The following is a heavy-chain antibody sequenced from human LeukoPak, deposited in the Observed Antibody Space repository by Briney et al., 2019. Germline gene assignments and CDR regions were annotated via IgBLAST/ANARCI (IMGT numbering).Heavy chain of an antibody. CDR2: LYTSGST. J-gene: IGHJ4*02. D-gene: IGHD5-18*01. V-gene: IGHV4-4*07. Sequence: SETLSLTCTVSGGSISSYHWSWIRQPAGKGLEWIGRLYTSGSTNYNPSLKSRVTMSVDTSKNQFSLKLSSVTAADTAVYYCARTTPMSTIDYWGQGTLVTVSS. CDR3: ARTTPMSTIDY. CDR1: GGSISSYH.